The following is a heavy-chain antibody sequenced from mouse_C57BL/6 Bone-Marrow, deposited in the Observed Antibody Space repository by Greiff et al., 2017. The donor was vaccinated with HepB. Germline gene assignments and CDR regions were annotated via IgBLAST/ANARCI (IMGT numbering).Heavy chain of an antibody. CDR1: GYTFTSYG. V-gene: IGHV1-81*01. CDR2: IYPRSGNT. J-gene: IGHJ2*01. CDR3: ARYTSTHYFDY. D-gene: IGHD5-1*01. Sequence: VQLQQSGAELARPGASVKLSCKASGYTFTSYGISWVKQRTGQGLEWIGKIYPRSGNTYYNEKFKGKATLTTDKSSSTAYMELRSLTSEDSAVYFCARYTSTHYFDYWGQGTTLTVSS.